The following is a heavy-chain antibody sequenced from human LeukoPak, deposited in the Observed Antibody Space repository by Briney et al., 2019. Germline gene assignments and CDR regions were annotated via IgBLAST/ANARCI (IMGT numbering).Heavy chain of an antibody. CDR2: ISSSSSYI. CDR1: GFTFSSYS. Sequence: GGSLRLSCAASGFTFSSYSMNWVRQAPGKGLEWVSSISSSSSYIYYADSVKGRFTISRDNAKNSLYLQMNSLRAEDTAVYYCARAHTIFGVVGAFDYWGQGTLVTVSS. D-gene: IGHD3-3*01. J-gene: IGHJ4*02. CDR3: ARAHTIFGVVGAFDY. V-gene: IGHV3-21*01.